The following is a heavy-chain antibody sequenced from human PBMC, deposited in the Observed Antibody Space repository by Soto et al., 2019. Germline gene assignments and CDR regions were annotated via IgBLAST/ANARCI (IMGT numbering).Heavy chain of an antibody. CDR3: GGDSPPIAS. Sequence: QVQLVQSGAEVKKPGASVKVSCKASGYTFTSYAISWVRQAPGQGLEWMGWISAYNGNTNYAQNLQGRVTMTTDTSTRTAYMELRSLGSDGTGVYFWGGDSPPIASWGQGTLVTVSS. CDR2: ISAYNGNT. J-gene: IGHJ5*02. V-gene: IGHV1-18*01. CDR1: GYTFTSYA. D-gene: IGHD3-3*02.